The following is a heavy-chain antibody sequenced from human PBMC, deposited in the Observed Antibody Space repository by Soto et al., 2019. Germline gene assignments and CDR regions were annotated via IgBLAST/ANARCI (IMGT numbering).Heavy chain of an antibody. Sequence: ASVKVSCKASGYTFTGYYMHWVRQAPGQGLEWMGWINPNSGGTNYAQKFQGWVTMTRDTSISTAYMELSRLRSDDTAVYYCARAPSYYYGSGSYYNFFLFDYWGQGTLVTVSS. CDR2: INPNSGGT. J-gene: IGHJ4*02. V-gene: IGHV1-2*04. CDR3: ARAPSYYYGSGSYYNFFLFDY. D-gene: IGHD3-10*01. CDR1: GYTFTGYY.